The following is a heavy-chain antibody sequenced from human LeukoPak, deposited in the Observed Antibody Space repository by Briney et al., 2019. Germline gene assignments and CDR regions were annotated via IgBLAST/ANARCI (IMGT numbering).Heavy chain of an antibody. CDR1: GFTVSSNY. D-gene: IGHD6-19*01. CDR2: IYSGGST. J-gene: IGHJ4*02. CDR3: ARETPDSSGWD. Sequence: GGSLRLSCAASGFTVSSNYMSWVRQAPGKGLEWVSVIYSGGSTYYADSVKGRFTISRDNSKSTLYIQMNSLRAEDTAVYYCARETPDSSGWDWGQGTLVTVSS. V-gene: IGHV3-53*01.